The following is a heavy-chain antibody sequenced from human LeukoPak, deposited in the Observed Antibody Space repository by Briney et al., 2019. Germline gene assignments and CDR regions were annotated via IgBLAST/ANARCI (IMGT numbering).Heavy chain of an antibody. Sequence: ASVKVSCKASGYTFTNYGISWVRQAPGQGLEWMGWISVYNDNTNYAQKLQGRVTMTTDTSTATAYMELRSLRSDDTAVYYCARTPYSGSYYDPYYFDYWGQGSLATVSS. CDR3: ARTPYSGSYYDPYYFDY. J-gene: IGHJ4*02. D-gene: IGHD1-26*01. CDR1: GYTFTNYG. V-gene: IGHV1-18*01. CDR2: ISVYNDNT.